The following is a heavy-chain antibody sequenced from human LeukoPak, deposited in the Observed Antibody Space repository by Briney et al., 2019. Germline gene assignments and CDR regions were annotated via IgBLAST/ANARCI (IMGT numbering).Heavy chain of an antibody. CDR1: GYTFTSYA. J-gene: IGHJ5*02. V-gene: IGHV1-3*01. CDR2: INAGNGNT. D-gene: IGHD3-3*01. CDR3: ARARTLGFLEWLPPPWFDP. Sequence: ASVKVSCKASGYTFTSYAMHWVRQAPGQRLAWMGWINAGNGNTKYSQKFQGRVTITRDTSASTAYMELSSLRSEDTAVYYCARARTLGFLEWLPPPWFDPWGRGTPVTVSS.